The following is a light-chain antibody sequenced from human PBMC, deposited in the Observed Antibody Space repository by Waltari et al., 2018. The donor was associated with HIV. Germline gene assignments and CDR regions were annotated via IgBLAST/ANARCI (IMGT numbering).Light chain of an antibody. CDR1: SSDGGGNNY. CDR3: SSYTSSSTLV. V-gene: IGLV2-14*03. J-gene: IGLJ2*01. Sequence: QSLLQPPASVSGSAGQSITFSCTATSSDGGGNNYSSWYQHHPGKAPKLMIYDVSNRPSGVSNRFSGSKSGNTASLTISGLQAEDEADYYCSSYTSSSTLVFGGGTKLTVL. CDR2: DVS.